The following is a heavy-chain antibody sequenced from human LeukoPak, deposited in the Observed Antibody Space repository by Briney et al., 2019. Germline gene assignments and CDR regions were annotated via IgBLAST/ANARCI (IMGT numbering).Heavy chain of an antibody. CDR1: RFTFNTYA. V-gene: IGHV3-23*01. CDR3: ARVKRDCSGGTCYSYDY. J-gene: IGHJ4*02. D-gene: IGHD2-15*01. Sequence: PGGSLRLSCVASRFTFNTYAVNWVRQAPGKGLEWVSAISSNGDFTYYADSVRGRFTISRDNSKNTVFLQMNGLRAEDTAVYYCARVKRDCSGGTCYSYDYWGQRTLVTVSS. CDR2: ISSNGDFT.